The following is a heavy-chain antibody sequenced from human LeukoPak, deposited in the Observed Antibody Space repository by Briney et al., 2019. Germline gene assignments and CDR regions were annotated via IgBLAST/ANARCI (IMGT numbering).Heavy chain of an antibody. J-gene: IGHJ4*02. CDR2: ISYDGSNK. Sequence: GGSLRLSCAASGFTFSSYGMHWVRQAPGKGLEWVAVISYDGSNKYYADSVKGRFTISRDNSKNTLYLQMNSLRGEDTAVYYCAKEVTGIVTYAYWGQGTLVTVSS. V-gene: IGHV3-30*18. CDR3: AKEVTGIVTYAY. CDR1: GFTFSSYG. D-gene: IGHD1-26*01.